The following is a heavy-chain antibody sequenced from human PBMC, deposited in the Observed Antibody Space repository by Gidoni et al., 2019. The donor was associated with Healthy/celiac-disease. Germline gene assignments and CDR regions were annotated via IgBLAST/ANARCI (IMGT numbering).Heavy chain of an antibody. CDR1: GFTFSSYG. J-gene: IGHJ4*02. CDR3: AREHIILTGYALGY. D-gene: IGHD3-9*01. CDR2: IWYDGSNK. Sequence: QVQLVESGGGVVQPGRSLRLSCAASGFTFSSYGMHWVRQAPGKGLEWVAVIWYDGSNKYYADSVKGRFTISRDNSKNTLYLQMNSLRAEDTAVYYCAREHIILTGYALGYWGQGTLVTVSS. V-gene: IGHV3-33*01.